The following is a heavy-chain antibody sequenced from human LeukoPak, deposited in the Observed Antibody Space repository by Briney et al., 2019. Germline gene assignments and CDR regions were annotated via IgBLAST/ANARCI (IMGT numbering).Heavy chain of an antibody. D-gene: IGHD3-10*01. V-gene: IGHV4-59*01. CDR3: ASVSGYYGSDWFDP. Sequence: SETLSLTXTVSGGSISSYYWSWIRQPPGKGLEGIGYIYYSGGTNYNPSLKSRVTISVDTSKNQFSLKLSSVTAADTAVYYCASVSGYYGSDWFDPWGQGTLVTVSS. CDR1: GGSISSYY. CDR2: IYYSGGT. J-gene: IGHJ5*02.